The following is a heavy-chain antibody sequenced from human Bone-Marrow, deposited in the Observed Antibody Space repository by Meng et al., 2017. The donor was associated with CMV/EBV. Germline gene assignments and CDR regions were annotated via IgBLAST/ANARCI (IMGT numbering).Heavy chain of an antibody. J-gene: IGHJ5*02. V-gene: IGHV4-39*01. CDR1: GGYISRSSYY. Sequence: TGSGGYISRSSYYWGWIRQPPGKGLEWIGSIYYSGSTYYNPSLKSRVTISVDTSKNQFSLKLSSVTAADTAVYYCARHGLFGNWFDPWGQGTLVTVSS. D-gene: IGHD3/OR15-3a*01. CDR3: ARHGLFGNWFDP. CDR2: IYYSGST.